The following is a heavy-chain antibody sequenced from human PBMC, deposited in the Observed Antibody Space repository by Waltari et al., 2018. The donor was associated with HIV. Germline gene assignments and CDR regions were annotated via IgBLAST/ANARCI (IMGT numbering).Heavy chain of an antibody. CDR2: ISGYNGDT. CDR3: ARDHYYGSSVYYADY. CDR1: GYTFTNDG. D-gene: IGHD3-22*01. V-gene: IGHV1-18*01. J-gene: IGHJ4*02. Sequence: QVHLVQSGAELRKPGASVTVSCKASGYTFTNDGITWVRQAPGKGLEWMGWISGYNGDTKYAQKVRGRVTMTTDTSTSTAYLEMGSLRCDDTAVYYGARDHYYGSSVYYADYWGQATLVTVSS.